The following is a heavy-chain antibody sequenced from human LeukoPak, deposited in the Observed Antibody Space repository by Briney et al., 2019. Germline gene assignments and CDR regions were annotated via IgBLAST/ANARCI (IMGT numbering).Heavy chain of an antibody. CDR2: IYYSGST. V-gene: IGHV4-39*01. Sequence: SETLSLTCTVSGGSISSGSYYWGWIRQPPGKGLEWIGNIYYSGSTYYNPSLKSRLTISVDTSKNQFSLELSSVTAADTALYFCARQLYVSGSYYAPMDVWGKGTTATISS. CDR3: ARQLYVSGSYYAPMDV. J-gene: IGHJ6*03. D-gene: IGHD3-10*01. CDR1: GGSISSGSYY.